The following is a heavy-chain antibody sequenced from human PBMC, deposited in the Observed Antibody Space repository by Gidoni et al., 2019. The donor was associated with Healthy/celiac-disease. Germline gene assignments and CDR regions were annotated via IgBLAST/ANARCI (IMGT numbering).Heavy chain of an antibody. D-gene: IGHD6-13*01. Sequence: QQQLQESSHGPVTPSDTLYLTCTVSGGSIKSSSFYWGWLRQPPGKGLEWIGSIYYSGSTYYNPPLKRRVTISVDTSTNQFSLKLSSVTAADTSVYYCAAAGTNFDPWGQGTLVTVSS. CDR2: IYYSGST. CDR1: GGSIKSSSFY. V-gene: IGHV4-39*01. CDR3: AAAGTNFDP. J-gene: IGHJ5*02.